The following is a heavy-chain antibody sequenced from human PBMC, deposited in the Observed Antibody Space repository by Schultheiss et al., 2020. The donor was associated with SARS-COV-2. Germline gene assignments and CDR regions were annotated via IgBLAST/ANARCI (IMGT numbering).Heavy chain of an antibody. D-gene: IGHD2-2*01. CDR3: ARLGAVPIGNCFDP. J-gene: IGHJ5*02. CDR2: IYYSGST. Sequence: SETLSLTCTVSGGSISSYYWNWIRQPPGKGLEWIGYIYYSGSTNYKPSLKSRVTISVDTSKNQFSLKLSSVTAADTAVYYCARLGAVPIGNCFDPWGQGTLVTVSS. CDR1: GGSISSYY. V-gene: IGHV4-59*08.